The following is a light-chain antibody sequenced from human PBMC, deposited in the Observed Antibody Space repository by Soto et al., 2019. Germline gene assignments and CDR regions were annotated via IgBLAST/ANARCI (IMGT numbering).Light chain of an antibody. J-gene: IGLJ1*01. V-gene: IGLV2-14*01. CDR2: DVS. Sequence: QSVLPQPASVSGSPGQSITIYCTGTSSDVGGYNYVSWYQQHPGKAPKLMIYDVSNRPSGVSNRFSGSKSGNTASLTISGLQAEDEADYYCSSYTSSSTFFGTGTKVTVL. CDR3: SSYTSSSTF. CDR1: SSDVGGYNY.